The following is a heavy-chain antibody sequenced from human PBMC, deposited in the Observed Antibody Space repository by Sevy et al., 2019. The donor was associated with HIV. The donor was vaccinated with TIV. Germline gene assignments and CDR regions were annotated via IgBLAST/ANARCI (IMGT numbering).Heavy chain of an antibody. V-gene: IGHV3-30-3*01. Sequence: GGSLRLSCAASGFIFGSYAMNWVRQAPGKGLEWVAVISYDGSHKYYADSVKGRFTISRDSSKNTLYLQMHSLRTDDTAVYYCARDPGSSWSCFDYWGQGTLVTVSS. J-gene: IGHJ4*02. CDR2: ISYDGSHK. D-gene: IGHD6-13*01. CDR1: GFIFGSYA. CDR3: ARDPGSSWSCFDY.